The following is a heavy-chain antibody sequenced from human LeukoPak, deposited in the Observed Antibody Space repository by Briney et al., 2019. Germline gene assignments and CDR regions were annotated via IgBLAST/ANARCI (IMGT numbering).Heavy chain of an antibody. V-gene: IGHV5-51*01. CDR1: GYSFTSYW. J-gene: IGHJ5*02. CDR2: IYPGDSDT. D-gene: IGHD3-9*01. CDR3: ARRITIYSNWFDP. Sequence: GESLKISCKGSGYSFTSYWIGWVRQMPGKGLEWMGIIYPGDSDTRYSPSFQGQVTISADKSISAAYLQWSSLKASDTAVYYCARRITIYSNWFDPWGQGTLVTVSS.